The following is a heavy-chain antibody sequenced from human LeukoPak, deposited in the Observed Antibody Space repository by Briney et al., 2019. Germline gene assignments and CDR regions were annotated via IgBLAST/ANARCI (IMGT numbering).Heavy chain of an antibody. Sequence: SETLSLTCTVSGGSISSYYWSWIRQPPGKGLEWIADIYYSGSTNYNPSLKSRVTISVDTSKNQFSLKLSSVTAADTAVYYCARDVRGDYFDYWGQGTLVTVSS. CDR3: ARDVRGDYFDY. CDR1: GGSISSYY. J-gene: IGHJ4*02. D-gene: IGHD3-10*02. V-gene: IGHV4-59*01. CDR2: IYYSGST.